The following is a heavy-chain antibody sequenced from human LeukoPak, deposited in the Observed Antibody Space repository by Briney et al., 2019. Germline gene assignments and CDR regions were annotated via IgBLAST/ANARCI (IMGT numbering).Heavy chain of an antibody. CDR1: GTYSLNELS. Sequence: VSVKVSCKVSGTYSLNELSMHWVRQAPGKGLEWMGGFDPEDGETIYAQSFKGRVTVTEDTSTDTVYMDLSSLRSEDTAVYYCATLLGETYFFDFWGQGTLVTVSS. J-gene: IGHJ4*02. CDR2: FDPEDGET. V-gene: IGHV1-24*01. D-gene: IGHD1-26*01. CDR3: ATLLGETYFFDF.